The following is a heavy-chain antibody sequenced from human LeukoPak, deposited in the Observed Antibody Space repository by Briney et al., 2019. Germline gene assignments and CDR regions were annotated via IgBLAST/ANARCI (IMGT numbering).Heavy chain of an antibody. Sequence: GASVKVSCKASGGTFSSYAISWVRQAPGQGLEWMGGIIPIFGTANYAQKFQGRVTITADESTSIAYMELSSLRSEDTAVYYCARGGIVGATSVDYWGQGTLVTVSS. CDR1: GGTFSSYA. D-gene: IGHD1-26*01. J-gene: IGHJ4*02. V-gene: IGHV1-69*13. CDR3: ARGGIVGATSVDY. CDR2: IIPIFGTA.